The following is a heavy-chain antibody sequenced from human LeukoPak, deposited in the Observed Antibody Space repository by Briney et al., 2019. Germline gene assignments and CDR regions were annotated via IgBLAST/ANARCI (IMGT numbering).Heavy chain of an antibody. Sequence: ASVKVSCKTSGYRFTDDYIHWVRQAPGPGLEWMGWINPDTDFTNYAPKFRGRVIMTRDTSISTAYMEVRRLTFDDTAIYYCAPTSEAYTSNWSVWGQGTLVTVSP. CDR3: APTSEAYTSNWSV. CDR2: INPDTDFT. CDR1: GYRFTDDY. J-gene: IGHJ4*02. D-gene: IGHD3-16*01. V-gene: IGHV1-2*02.